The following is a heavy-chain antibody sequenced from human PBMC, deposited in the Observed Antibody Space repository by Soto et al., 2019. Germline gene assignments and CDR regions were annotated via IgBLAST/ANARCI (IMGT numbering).Heavy chain of an antibody. CDR2: IWYDGSNK. Sequence: GSLRLSCAASGFTFSSYGMHWVRQAPGKGLEWVAVIWYDGSNKYYADSVKGRFTISRDNSKNTLYLQMNSLRAEDTAVYYCAREGDSGYDYLRSYYFDYWGQGTLVTVSS. CDR3: AREGDSGYDYLRSYYFDY. J-gene: IGHJ4*02. V-gene: IGHV3-33*01. CDR1: GFTFSSYG. D-gene: IGHD5-12*01.